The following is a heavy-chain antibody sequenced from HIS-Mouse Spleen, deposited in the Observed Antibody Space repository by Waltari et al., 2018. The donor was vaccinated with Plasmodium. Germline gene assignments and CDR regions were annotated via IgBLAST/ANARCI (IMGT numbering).Heavy chain of an antibody. Sequence: QVQLVDSGGGVVQPGRALRLSCAASGLRFSSHVSPWVHQAPGKGLEWVAVISYDGSNKYYADSVKGRFTISRDKSKNTLYLQMNSLRAEDTAVYYCAREGGYCSGGSCYSGQGFDIWGQGTMVTVSS. D-gene: IGHD2-15*01. J-gene: IGHJ3*02. CDR2: ISYDGSNK. V-gene: IGHV3-30-3*01. CDR3: AREGGYCSGGSCYSGQGFDI. CDR1: GLRFSSHV.